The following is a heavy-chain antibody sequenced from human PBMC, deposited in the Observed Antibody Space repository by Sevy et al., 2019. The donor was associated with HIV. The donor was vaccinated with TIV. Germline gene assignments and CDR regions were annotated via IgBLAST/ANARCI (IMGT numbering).Heavy chain of an antibody. CDR2: ISWNSGSI. Sequence: GGSLRLSCAASGFTFDDYAMHWVRQAPGKGLEWVSGISWNSGSIGYADSVKGRFTISRDNAKNSLYLQMNCLRAEDTALYYCAKDILGVWFGELFAFDIWGQGTMVTVSS. V-gene: IGHV3-9*01. CDR1: GFTFDDYA. J-gene: IGHJ3*02. D-gene: IGHD3-10*01. CDR3: AKDILGVWFGELFAFDI.